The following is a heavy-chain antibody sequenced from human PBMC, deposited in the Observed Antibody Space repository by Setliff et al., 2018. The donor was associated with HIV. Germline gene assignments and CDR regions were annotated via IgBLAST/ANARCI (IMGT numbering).Heavy chain of an antibody. CDR2: IYWDDDK. Sequence: SGPTLVNPTQTLTLTCTFSGFSLSTSGVGVGWIRQPPGKALEWLALIYWDDDKRYSPSLKSRLTITKDTSKNQVVLTMTNMDPVDTATYYCAHGVPEDFNSSSWYKFYYGMDVWGQGTTVTVS. CDR1: GFSLSTSGVG. V-gene: IGHV2-5*02. D-gene: IGHD6-13*01. J-gene: IGHJ6*02. CDR3: AHGVPEDFNSSSWYKFYYGMDV.